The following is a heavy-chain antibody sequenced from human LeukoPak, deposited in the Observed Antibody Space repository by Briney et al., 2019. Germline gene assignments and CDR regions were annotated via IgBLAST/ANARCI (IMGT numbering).Heavy chain of an antibody. D-gene: IGHD2-21*01. Sequence: GGSLRLSCAASGFTFSSYAMHWVRQAPGKGLEWVAVISYDGSNKYYADSVKGRFTISRDNSKNTLYLQMNSLGAEDTAVYYCAKFRSIVDFWGQGTLVTVSS. CDR3: AKFRSIVDF. CDR2: ISYDGSNK. J-gene: IGHJ4*02. V-gene: IGHV3-30*04. CDR1: GFTFSSYA.